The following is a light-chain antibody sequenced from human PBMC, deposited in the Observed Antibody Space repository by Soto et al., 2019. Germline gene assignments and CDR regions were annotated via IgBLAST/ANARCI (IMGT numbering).Light chain of an antibody. CDR3: KHYDSVPFT. J-gene: IGKJ3*01. V-gene: IGKV3-20*01. Sequence: EIVLTQSPGTLSLSPGERATLSCRASQSFSSSYLAWYQQKPGQAPRLLIYGASSRATGIPDRFSGSGSGKDFTLTTRGRGPKVFEVYYCKHYDSVPFTLAPGTKVDVK. CDR1: QSFSSSY. CDR2: GAS.